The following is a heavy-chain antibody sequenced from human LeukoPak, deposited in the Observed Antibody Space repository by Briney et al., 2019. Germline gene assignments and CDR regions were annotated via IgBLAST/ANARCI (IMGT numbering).Heavy chain of an antibody. Sequence: GGSLRLSCAASGFTFSSYGMHWVRQAPGKGLEWVSSIEKTGSYVYHVDSVGGRFTISRDNAKNSLYLQMNSLRAEDTAVYYCAREGVGIKDLDYWGQGTLVTVSS. CDR3: AREGVGIKDLDY. CDR1: GFTFSSYG. J-gene: IGHJ4*02. V-gene: IGHV3-21*01. CDR2: IEKTGSYV. D-gene: IGHD1-26*01.